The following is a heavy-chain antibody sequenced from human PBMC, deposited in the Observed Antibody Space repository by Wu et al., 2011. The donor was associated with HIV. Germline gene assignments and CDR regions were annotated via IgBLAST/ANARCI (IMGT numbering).Heavy chain of an antibody. CDR3: ARDRHPMWLVLYYYMDV. D-gene: IGHD6-19*01. V-gene: IGHV1-18*01. CDR2: ISADNGDT. CDR1: GYTFTSYG. Sequence: QVQLVQTGAEVKKPGASVKVSCKTSGYTFTSYGISWVRQAPGQGLEWMGWISADNGDTNYAQKLQGRVTMTTDTSTSTAYMELRSLRFDDTAVYYCARDRHPMWLVLYYYMDVWGKGTTVTVSS. J-gene: IGHJ6*03.